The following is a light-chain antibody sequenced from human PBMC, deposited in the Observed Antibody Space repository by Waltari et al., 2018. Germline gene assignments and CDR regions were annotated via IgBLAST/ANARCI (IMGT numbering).Light chain of an antibody. CDR1: YSNIGSNI. CDR2: SNY. J-gene: IGLJ2*01. Sequence: QSVLTQPPSASGTPGQRVTISCSGSYSNIGSNIVTWYQQLPGTAPKLLIYSNYYRPSGVPDRFSGSKSGTSASLAISGLQSEDEADYCCATWDDRLTGVVFGGGTRVTVL. V-gene: IGLV1-44*01. CDR3: ATWDDRLTGVV.